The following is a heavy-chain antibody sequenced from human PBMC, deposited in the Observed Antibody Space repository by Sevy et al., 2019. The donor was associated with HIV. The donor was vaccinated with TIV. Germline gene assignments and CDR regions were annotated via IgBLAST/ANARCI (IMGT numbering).Heavy chain of an antibody. CDR3: GSLRSEETAVYYCATTKGGRYCSGGSCYPGYYYYGMDV. CDR2: IIPIFGTA. Sequence: PVKVSCKASGGTFSSYAISWVRQAPGQGLEWMGGIIPIFGTANYAQKFQGRVTITADKSTSTAYMELSSTSTDTAYMELGSLRSEETAVYYCATTKGGRYCSGGSCYPGYYYYGMDVWGQGTTVTVSS. V-gene: IGHV1-69*06. D-gene: IGHD2-15*01. J-gene: IGHJ6*02. CDR1: GGTFSSYA.